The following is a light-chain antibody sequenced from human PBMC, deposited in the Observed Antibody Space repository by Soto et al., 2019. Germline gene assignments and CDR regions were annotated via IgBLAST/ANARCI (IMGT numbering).Light chain of an antibody. J-gene: IGKJ1*01. CDR1: QSISSW. Sequence: DIQMTQSPSTLSASVGDRVTITCRASQSISSWLAWYQQKPGKAPKLLIYDASSLESGVPARFSGSGSGTEFTLTISSLQPDDFANYYCQHFGPFGQGTKVEIK. CDR2: DAS. CDR3: QHFGP. V-gene: IGKV1-5*01.